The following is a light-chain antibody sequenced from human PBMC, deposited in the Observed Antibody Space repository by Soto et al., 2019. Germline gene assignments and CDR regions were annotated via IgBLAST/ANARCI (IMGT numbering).Light chain of an antibody. Sequence: QSVLTQPPSVSGTPGHKVSISCSGSTSNLGGNTVNWYQQLPGTAPKLLIYTNNQRPSGVPDRFSGSKSGTSASLAISDLRSEDEAYFYCAAWDDSLNAVVFGGGTKLTVL. V-gene: IGLV1-44*01. CDR2: TNN. CDR1: TSNLGGNT. J-gene: IGLJ2*01. CDR3: AAWDDSLNAVV.